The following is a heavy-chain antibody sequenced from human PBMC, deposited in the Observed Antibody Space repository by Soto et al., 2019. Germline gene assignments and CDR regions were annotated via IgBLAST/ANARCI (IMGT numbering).Heavy chain of an antibody. Sequence: QVQLVQSGAEVKKPGSSVKVSCKASGGTFSSYAISWVRQAPGQGLEWMGGIIPIFGTANYAQKFQGRVTITADESTRRAYMGRSSLRSEDTAVYYCARGGGGRWLQSTYYFDYWGQGTLVTVSS. D-gene: IGHD3-16*01. CDR3: ARGGGGRWLQSTYYFDY. V-gene: IGHV1-69*01. J-gene: IGHJ4*02. CDR1: GGTFSSYA. CDR2: IIPIFGTA.